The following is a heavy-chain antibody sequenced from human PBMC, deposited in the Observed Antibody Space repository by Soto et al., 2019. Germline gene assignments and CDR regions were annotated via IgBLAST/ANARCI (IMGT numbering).Heavy chain of an antibody. CDR1: GFTFSSYS. J-gene: IGHJ6*02. CDR3: AKDITYYYDSSGPPGVGTTGMDV. CDR2: ISSSSSYI. D-gene: IGHD3-22*01. Sequence: GSLRLSCAASGFTFSSYSMNWVRQAPGKGLEWVSSISSSSSYIYYADSVKGRFTISRDNAKNSLYLQMNSLRTEDTALYYCAKDITYYYDSSGPPGVGTTGMDVWGQGTTVPSP. V-gene: IGHV3-21*04.